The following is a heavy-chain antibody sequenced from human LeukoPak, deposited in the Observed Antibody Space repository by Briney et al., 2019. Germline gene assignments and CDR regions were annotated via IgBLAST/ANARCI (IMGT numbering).Heavy chain of an antibody. CDR2: ISGSGGST. V-gene: IGHV3-23*01. Sequence: GGSLRLSCAASGFTFSSYAMSWVRQAPGKGLEWVSAISGSGGSTYYADSVKGRFTISRDNSKNTLYLQMNSLRAEDTAVYYCAKPPHYGSGSTPYFDYWGQGTLVTVSS. CDR1: GFTFSSYA. CDR3: AKPPHYGSGSTPYFDY. D-gene: IGHD3-10*01. J-gene: IGHJ4*02.